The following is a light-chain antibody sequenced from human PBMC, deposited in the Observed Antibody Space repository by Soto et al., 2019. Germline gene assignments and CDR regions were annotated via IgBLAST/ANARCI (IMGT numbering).Light chain of an antibody. CDR1: QTISSW. V-gene: IGKV1-5*03. Sequence: DIKMSQSPSTLSGSIGDRVTITCRASQTISSWLAWYQQKPGKAPKLLIYKASTLKSGVPSRFSGSGSGTEFTLTISSLQPDDFATYYCLQDINYPWTFGQGTKVAIK. CDR2: KAS. J-gene: IGKJ1*01. CDR3: LQDINYPWT.